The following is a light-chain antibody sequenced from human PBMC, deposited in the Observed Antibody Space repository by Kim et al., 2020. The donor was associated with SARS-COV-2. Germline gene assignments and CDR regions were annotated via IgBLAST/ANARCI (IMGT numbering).Light chain of an antibody. CDR1: NIGSKS. V-gene: IGLV3-21*04. J-gene: IGLJ7*01. CDR3: QVWDSSSDHAV. Sequence: PGKEARIYRGGNNIGSKSVHWYQQKPGQAPVLVIYYDSDRPSGIPERFSGSNSGNTATLTISRVEAGDEADYYCQVWDSSSDHAVFGGGTQLTVL. CDR2: YDS.